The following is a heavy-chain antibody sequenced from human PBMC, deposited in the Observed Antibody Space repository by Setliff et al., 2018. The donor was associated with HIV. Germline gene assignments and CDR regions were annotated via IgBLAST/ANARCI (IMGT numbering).Heavy chain of an antibody. CDR2: IYHSGST. CDR1: GGSISSSNW. V-gene: IGHV4-4*02. D-gene: IGHD5-18*01. J-gene: IGHJ6*02. CDR3: ARVKYSYAQGFYYGMDV. Sequence: SETLSLTCAVSGGSISSSNWWSWVRQPPGKGLEWIGEIYHSGSTNYNPSLKSRVTMSVDTSKNQFSLKLRSVTAADTAVFYCARVKYSYAQGFYYGMDVWGQGTTVTVSS.